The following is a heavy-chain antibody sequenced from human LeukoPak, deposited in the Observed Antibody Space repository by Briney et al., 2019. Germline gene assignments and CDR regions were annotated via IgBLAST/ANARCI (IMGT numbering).Heavy chain of an antibody. CDR1: GYSITSDYY. V-gene: IGHV4-38-2*02. D-gene: IGHD4-17*01. CDR2: ISHSGNT. Sequence: SSETLSLTCTVSGYSITSDYYWGWIRQSPARGLEWLGSISHSGNTYYDPSFKSRVTISRDTSKNQFSPKLNSVTAADTALYYCAGISTGSCFRHWGQGTVVTVSS. J-gene: IGHJ1*01. CDR3: AGISTGSCFRH.